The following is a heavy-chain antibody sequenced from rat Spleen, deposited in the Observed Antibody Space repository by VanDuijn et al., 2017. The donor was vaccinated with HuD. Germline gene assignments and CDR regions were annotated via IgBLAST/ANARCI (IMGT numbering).Heavy chain of an antibody. CDR2: INTGGGNT. CDR3: AREFDYFDY. Sequence: EVQLVESGGGLVQPGRSMKLSCVASGFTFSDYYMAWVRQAPKKGLEWVASINTGGGNTYYRDSVKGRFTISRDNAKSILYLQMDSLRSEDTATYYCAREFDYFDYWGQGVMVTVSS. CDR1: GFTFSDYY. V-gene: IGHV5-25*01. J-gene: IGHJ2*01.